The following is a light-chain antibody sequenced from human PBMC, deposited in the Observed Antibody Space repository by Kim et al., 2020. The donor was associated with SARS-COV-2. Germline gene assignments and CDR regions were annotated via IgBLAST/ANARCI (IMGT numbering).Light chain of an antibody. V-gene: IGLV2-18*02. CDR2: EVS. J-gene: IGLJ1*01. Sequence: GQSVPISCTGTSSDIGRTNRVSWYQQSPGTPPKVIIYEVSNRPSGVPDRFSGSKSGNTASLTISGLQAEDEADYYCCSDTSITTYVFGTGTKVTVL. CDR3: CSDTSITTYV. CDR1: SSDIGRTNR.